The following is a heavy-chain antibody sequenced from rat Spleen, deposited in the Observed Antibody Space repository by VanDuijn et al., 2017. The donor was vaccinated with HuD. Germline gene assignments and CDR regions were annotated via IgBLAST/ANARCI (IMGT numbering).Heavy chain of an antibody. J-gene: IGHJ3*01. D-gene: IGHD1-4*01. CDR1: GFTFSNYG. CDR2: ISPSGGST. Sequence: EVQLVESGGGLVQPGRSLKLSCAVSGFTFSNYGLHWIRQAPTKGLEWVASISPSGGSTYYRDSVKGRFTISRDNAKSTLSLQMDSLRSEDTGTYYCTTHGARLSRFAYWGQGTLVTVSS. CDR3: TTHGARLSRFAY. V-gene: IGHV5-19*01.